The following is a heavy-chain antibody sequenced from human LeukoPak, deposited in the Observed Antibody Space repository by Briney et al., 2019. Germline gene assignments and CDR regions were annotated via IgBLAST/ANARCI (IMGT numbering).Heavy chain of an antibody. CDR3: ARENHYSGGSCYWWFDP. D-gene: IGHD2-15*01. CDR2: IIPIFGTA. J-gene: IGHJ5*02. V-gene: IGHV1-69*01. CDR1: GGTFSSYA. Sequence: GSSVKVSCKASGGTFSSYAISWVRQAPGQGLEWMGGIIPIFGTANYAQKFQGRVTITADESTSTAYMELSSLRSEDTAVYYCARENHYSGGSCYWWFDPWGQGTLVTVSS.